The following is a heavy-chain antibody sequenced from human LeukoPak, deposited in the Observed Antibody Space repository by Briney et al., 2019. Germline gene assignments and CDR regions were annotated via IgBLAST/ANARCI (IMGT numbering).Heavy chain of an antibody. Sequence: GDSVKVSCKASGYTVTSYYMHWVRQAPGRALEWMGIINPNGGSTNYAQKFQGRVTMTRDTSTSTVYMEVSSLTSEDTAVYYCARGAGVVVPAAIRLHYWGQGTLVTVSS. J-gene: IGHJ4*02. CDR3: ARGAGVVVPAAIRLHY. CDR1: GYTVTSYY. V-gene: IGHV1-46*01. CDR2: INPNGGST. D-gene: IGHD2-2*01.